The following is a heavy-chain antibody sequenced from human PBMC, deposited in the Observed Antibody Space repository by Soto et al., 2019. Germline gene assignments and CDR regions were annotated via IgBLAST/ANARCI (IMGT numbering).Heavy chain of an antibody. CDR3: AKPADYYGSGRAGMEV. Sequence: PGGSLRLSCAASGFTFSSYAMSWVRQAPGKGLEWVSAISGSGGSTYYADSVKGRFTISRDNSKNTLYLQMNSLRAEDTAVYYCAKPADYYGSGRAGMEVWGQGTTVTVSS. D-gene: IGHD3-10*01. CDR1: GFTFSSYA. V-gene: IGHV3-23*01. CDR2: ISGSGGST. J-gene: IGHJ6*02.